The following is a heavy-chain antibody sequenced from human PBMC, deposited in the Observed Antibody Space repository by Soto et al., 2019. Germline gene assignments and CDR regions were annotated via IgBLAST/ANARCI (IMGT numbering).Heavy chain of an antibody. V-gene: IGHV3-21*01. CDR1: GFTFSSYS. CDR3: ARDQGVQLVPGHAFDI. D-gene: IGHD6-6*01. J-gene: IGHJ3*02. Sequence: GGSLRLSCAASGFTFSSYSMNWVRQAPGKGLEWVSSISSSSSYIYYADSVKGRFTISRDNAKNSLYLQMNSLRAEDTAVYYCARDQGVQLVPGHAFDIWGQGTMVTVSS. CDR2: ISSSSSYI.